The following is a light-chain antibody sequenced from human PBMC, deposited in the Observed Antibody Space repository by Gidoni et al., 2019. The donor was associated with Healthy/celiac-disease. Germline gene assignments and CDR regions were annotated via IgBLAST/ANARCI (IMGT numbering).Light chain of an antibody. CDR2: GAS. V-gene: IGKV3-20*01. J-gene: IGKJ1*01. Sequence: EIVLPQSPGTLSLSPGERATLSCRASQSVSSSYLAWYQQKPGQAPRLLIYGASSSATGIPDRFSGSGSGTDFTLTISRLEPEDFAVYYCQQYGSSPWTFGQGTKVEIK. CDR1: QSVSSSY. CDR3: QQYGSSPWT.